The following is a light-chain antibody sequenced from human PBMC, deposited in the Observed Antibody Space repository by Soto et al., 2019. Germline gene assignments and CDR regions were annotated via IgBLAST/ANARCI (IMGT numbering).Light chain of an antibody. CDR2: KAS. Sequence: DIRMTQSASTLSGSLGGRVTITCWASQTISSWLAWYQQKKGKAPKLLIYKASTLKSGVPSRFSGSGSGTEFNLTISSLQPDDFATYDCQHYNSYSEAFGQGTKVDIK. CDR3: QHYNSYSEA. V-gene: IGKV1-5*03. CDR1: QTISSW. J-gene: IGKJ1*01.